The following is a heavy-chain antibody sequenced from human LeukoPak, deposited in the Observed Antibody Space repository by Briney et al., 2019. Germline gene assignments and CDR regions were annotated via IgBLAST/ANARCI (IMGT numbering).Heavy chain of an antibody. J-gene: IGHJ4*02. CDR3: ARAKYCSGGSCYADY. CDR1: GGSISSGGYY. V-gene: IGHV4-30-2*01. D-gene: IGHD2-15*01. Sequence: SQTLSLTCTVSGGSISSGGYYWSWIRQPPGKGLEWIGYIYHSGSTYYNPSLKSRVTISVDRSKNQFSLKLSSVTAADTAVYYCARAKYCSGGSCYADYWGQGTLVTVSS. CDR2: IYHSGST.